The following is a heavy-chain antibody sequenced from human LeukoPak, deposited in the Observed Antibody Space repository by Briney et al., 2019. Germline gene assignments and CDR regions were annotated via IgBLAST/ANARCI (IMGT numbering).Heavy chain of an antibody. CDR3: ARAISSSCYDFIDH. Sequence: KPSETLSLTCTVSGGSISSSSYYWGWIRQPPGKGLEWIGSIYYSGSTYYNPSLKSRVTISVDTSKNRFSLKLSSVTAADTAVYHCARAISSSCYDFIDHWGQGTLVTVSS. D-gene: IGHD6-13*01. V-gene: IGHV4-39*07. CDR1: GGSISSSSYY. CDR2: IYYSGST. J-gene: IGHJ4*02.